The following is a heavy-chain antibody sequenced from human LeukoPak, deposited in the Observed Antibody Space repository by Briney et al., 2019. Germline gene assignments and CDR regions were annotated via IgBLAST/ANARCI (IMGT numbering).Heavy chain of an antibody. CDR3: AKLYYVKYFDY. Sequence: GGTLRLSCAASGFTFSSYGMSWVHQAPGKGLEWVSTISGSGGSTYYADSVKGRFTISRDNSKNTLYLQMNSLRAEDTAVYYCAKLYYVKYFDYWGQGTLVTVSS. CDR2: ISGSGGST. V-gene: IGHV3-23*01. J-gene: IGHJ4*02. D-gene: IGHD2-8*01. CDR1: GFTFSSYG.